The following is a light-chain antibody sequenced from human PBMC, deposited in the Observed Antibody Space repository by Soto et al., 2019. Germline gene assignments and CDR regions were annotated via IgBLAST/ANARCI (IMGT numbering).Light chain of an antibody. J-gene: IGKJ1*01. CDR3: QQYSRSRT. V-gene: IGKV3-20*01. CDR1: QSVSSSY. CDR2: GAS. Sequence: IVFTQPPGALSLSAGERAAFSCRASQSVSSSYIAWYQQKRGQAPRRLIYGASSRATGIPDRFSGSGSGTDFTLTIRRLQPEDFAVYFCQQYSRSRTFGQGTKVDI.